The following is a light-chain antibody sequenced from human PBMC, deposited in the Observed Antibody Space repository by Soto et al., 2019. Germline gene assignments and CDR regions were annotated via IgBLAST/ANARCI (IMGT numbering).Light chain of an antibody. Sequence: QSALTQPPSASGSPGQSVTISCTGTSSDVGGYNYVSWYQQHPGKAPKLMIYEVTKRPSGVPDRFSGSKSGNTASLTVSGLQADDEAVYYCSSHAGNDNFVFGTGTKLTVL. CDR2: EVT. J-gene: IGLJ1*01. CDR3: SSHAGNDNFV. V-gene: IGLV2-8*01. CDR1: SSDVGGYNY.